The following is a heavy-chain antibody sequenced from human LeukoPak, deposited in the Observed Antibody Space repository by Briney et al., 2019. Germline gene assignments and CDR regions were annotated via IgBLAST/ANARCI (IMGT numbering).Heavy chain of an antibody. D-gene: IGHD4-17*01. CDR3: ARDPDYGDPE. J-gene: IGHJ4*02. Sequence: PGGFLRLSCTASGFTFSDHYMSWFRLSPGKGLEWLSYITSSGSITDYADSVKGRFTISRDNAKNTMFLQMNSLRPEDTAVYYCARDPDYGDPEWGQGTLVTVSS. V-gene: IGHV3-11*01. CDR1: GFTFSDHY. CDR2: ITSSGSIT.